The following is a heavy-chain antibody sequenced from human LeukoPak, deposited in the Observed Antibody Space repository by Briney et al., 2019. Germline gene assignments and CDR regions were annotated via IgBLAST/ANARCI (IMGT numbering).Heavy chain of an antibody. CDR2: IYHSGST. V-gene: IGHV4-30-2*01. CDR1: GGSISSGGYS. Sequence: SDTLSLPCAVPGGSISSGGYSWRWIRQPPGKGLEWIGYIYHSGSTYYNPSLKSRVTISVDRSKNQFSLKLSSVTAADTAVYYCARRRYFYGMCCWGQGTTVTGSS. J-gene: IGHJ6*02. CDR3: ARRRYFYGMCC.